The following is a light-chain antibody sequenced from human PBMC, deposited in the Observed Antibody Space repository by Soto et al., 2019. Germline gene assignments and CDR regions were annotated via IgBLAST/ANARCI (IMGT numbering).Light chain of an antibody. Sequence: MTQSPATLSVSPGERAPLSCRASQSVSSNLAWYQQKPGQAPRLLIYGASTRATGIPARFSGSGSGTEFTLTISSLQSEDFAVYYCQQYNNWPTITFGQGTRLEIK. CDR2: GAS. J-gene: IGKJ5*01. CDR1: QSVSSN. CDR3: QQYNNWPTIT. V-gene: IGKV3-15*01.